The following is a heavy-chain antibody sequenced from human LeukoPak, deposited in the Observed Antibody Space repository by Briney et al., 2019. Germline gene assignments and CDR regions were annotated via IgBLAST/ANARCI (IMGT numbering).Heavy chain of an antibody. D-gene: IGHD3-10*01. Sequence: PSQTLSLTCTVSGGSISRGGYYWSWIRQPPGKGLEWIGYIYHSGSTYYNPSLKSRVTISVDRSKNLFSLKLSSVTAADTAVYYCARANYYGSESSRGADFDYWGQGTLVTVSS. V-gene: IGHV4-30-2*01. CDR3: ARANYYGSESSRGADFDY. J-gene: IGHJ4*02. CDR1: GGSISRGGYY. CDR2: IYHSGST.